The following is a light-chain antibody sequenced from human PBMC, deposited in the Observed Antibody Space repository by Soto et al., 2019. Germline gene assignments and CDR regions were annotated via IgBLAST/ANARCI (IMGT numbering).Light chain of an antibody. V-gene: IGKV3-20*01. J-gene: IGKJ2*01. CDR2: GSS. Sequence: EIVLTQSPGTLSLSPGERATLSCRASQNVRNNSVAWYQQQPGQAPRLLIFGSSSRATGTTDRFSGSGSGTDFTLTISRLEPKDSAVYICHQYGYGADTFGQGTRLEIK. CDR1: QNVRNNS. CDR3: HQYGYGADT.